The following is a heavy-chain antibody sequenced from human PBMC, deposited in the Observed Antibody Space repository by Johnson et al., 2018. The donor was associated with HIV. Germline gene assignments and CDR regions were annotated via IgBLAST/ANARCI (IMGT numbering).Heavy chain of an antibody. V-gene: IGHV3-15*01. CDR2: IKSKTDGGTT. Sequence: EVQLVESGGGLVEPGGSLRLSCAASGFTFNNAWMSWVRQAPGKGLEWVGRIKSKTDGGTTDYAAPVKGRFTISRDDSKNTLYLQTNSLKTDDTDVYYCTTCPPGGDYLFSPLRGASGCVWSQGTMVTVSS. J-gene: IGHJ3*01. CDR3: TTCPPGGDYLFSPLRGASGCV. D-gene: IGHD4-17*01. CDR1: GFTFNNAW.